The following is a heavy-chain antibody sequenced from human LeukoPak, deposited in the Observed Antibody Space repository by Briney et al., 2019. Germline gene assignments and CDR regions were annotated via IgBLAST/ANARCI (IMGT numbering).Heavy chain of an antibody. CDR2: ISGSGGST. CDR3: AKDRDYDILTGYFAFDI. Sequence: GGSLRLSCAASGFTFTSHTMSWVRQAPGKGLEWASAISGSGGSTYYADSVKGRFTISRDNSKNTLYLQMNSLRAEDTAVYYCAKDRDYDILTGYFAFDIWGQGTMVTVSS. D-gene: IGHD3-9*01. J-gene: IGHJ3*02. V-gene: IGHV3-23*01. CDR1: GFTFTSHT.